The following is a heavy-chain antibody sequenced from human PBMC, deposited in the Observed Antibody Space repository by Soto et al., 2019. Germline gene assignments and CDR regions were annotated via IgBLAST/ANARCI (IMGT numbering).Heavy chain of an antibody. D-gene: IGHD4-17*01. CDR1: GGSIGSYNYH. CDR3: TTYGGDTGRFDY. CDR2: SGTT. V-gene: IGHV4-39*01. J-gene: IGHJ4*02. Sequence: SETLSLTCTVSGGSIGSYNYHWTWIRQSPGKGPEWIGSGTTYYNPSLRSRVTISVDTSKNQFFLRVSSVTAADTAVYYCTTYGGDTGRFDYWGQGILVTVSS.